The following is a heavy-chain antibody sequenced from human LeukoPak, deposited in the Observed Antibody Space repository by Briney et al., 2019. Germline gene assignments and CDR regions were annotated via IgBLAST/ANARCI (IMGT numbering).Heavy chain of an antibody. CDR3: ARVHCSGGSCYSYKVGKNAFDI. CDR1: GGSISSYY. CDR2: IYTSGST. Sequence: PSETLSLTCTVSGGSISSYYWSWIRQPAGKGLEWIGRIYTSGSTNYNPSLKSRVTMSVDTSKNQFSLKLSSVTAADTAVYYCARVHCSGGSCYSYKVGKNAFDIWGQGTMVTVSS. V-gene: IGHV4-4*07. D-gene: IGHD2-15*01. J-gene: IGHJ3*02.